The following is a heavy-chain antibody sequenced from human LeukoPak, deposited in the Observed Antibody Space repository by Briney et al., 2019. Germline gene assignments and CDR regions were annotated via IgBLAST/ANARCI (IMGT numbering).Heavy chain of an antibody. CDR3: ARDRYTAMVRVFDY. CDR2: INPNSGGT. D-gene: IGHD5-18*01. V-gene: IGHV1-2*02. J-gene: IGHJ4*02. CDR1: GYTFTSYG. Sequence: GASVKVSCKASGYTFTSYGISWVRQAPGQGLECMGWINPNSGGTNYAQKFQGRVTMTRDTSISTAYMELSRLRSDDTAVYYCARDRYTAMVRVFDYWGQGTLVTVSS.